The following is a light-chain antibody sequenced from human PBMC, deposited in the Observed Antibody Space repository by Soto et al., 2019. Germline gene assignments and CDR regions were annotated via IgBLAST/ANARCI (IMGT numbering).Light chain of an antibody. CDR3: SSYTSSSTRDVV. CDR1: SSDVGGYNY. CDR2: EVS. V-gene: IGLV2-14*01. J-gene: IGLJ2*01. Sequence: QSVLTQPASVSGSPGQSITISCTGTSSDVGGYNYVSWYQQHPGKAPKLMIYEVSNRPSGVSNRFSGSKTGNTASLTISGRQAEDEADYYCSSYTSSSTRDVVFGGGTELTVL.